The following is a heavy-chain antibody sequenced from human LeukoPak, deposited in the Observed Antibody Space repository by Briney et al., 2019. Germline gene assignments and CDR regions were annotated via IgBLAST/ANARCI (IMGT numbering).Heavy chain of an antibody. CDR3: ARVQLAIGWFDP. Sequence: SETLSLTCAVSGGSISSYYWNWIRQPAGKGLEWIGRIFITGNTRYNPSLKSRVTMSVDTSKNQFSLKLNSVTAADTAVYYCARVQLAIGWFDPWGQGTLVSVPS. CDR1: GGSISSYY. J-gene: IGHJ5*02. D-gene: IGHD6-13*01. V-gene: IGHV4-4*07. CDR2: IFITGNT.